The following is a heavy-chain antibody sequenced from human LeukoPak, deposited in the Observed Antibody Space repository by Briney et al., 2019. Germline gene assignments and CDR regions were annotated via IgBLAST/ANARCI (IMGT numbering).Heavy chain of an antibody. CDR1: GFTFDDYA. J-gene: IGHJ4*02. D-gene: IGHD3-22*01. Sequence: PGGSLRLSCAASGFTFDDYAMHWVRQAPGKGLEWVSGISWNSGTIGYADSVKGRFTLSRDNVKKSLYLQMNSLRAEDTALYYCAKDMRTFYYDRSRGSGYWGQGTLVTVSS. V-gene: IGHV3-9*01. CDR2: ISWNSGTI. CDR3: AKDMRTFYYDRSRGSGY.